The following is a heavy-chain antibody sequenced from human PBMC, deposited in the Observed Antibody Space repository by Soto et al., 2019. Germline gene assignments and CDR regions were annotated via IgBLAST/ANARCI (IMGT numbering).Heavy chain of an antibody. CDR2: IYYSGST. Sequence: SETLSLTCTVSGGSISSSSYYWGWIRQPPGKGLEWIGSIYYSGSTYYNPSLKSRVTISVDTSKNQLSLKLSSVTAADTAVYYCASNYYDSSGYYHFDYWSQGTLVTVSS. CDR3: ASNYYDSSGYYHFDY. D-gene: IGHD3-22*01. J-gene: IGHJ4*02. CDR1: GGSISSSSYY. V-gene: IGHV4-39*01.